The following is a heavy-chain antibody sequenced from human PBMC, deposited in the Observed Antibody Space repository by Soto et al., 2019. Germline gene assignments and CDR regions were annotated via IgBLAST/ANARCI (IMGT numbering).Heavy chain of an antibody. CDR3: ARDRAGVKGREFDP. V-gene: IGHV1-69*08. Sequence: QVQAVQSGAEVRKPGSSVKVSCRPLGDAFGSWTINWVRQAPGQGLEWMGRSVGSIGTVKYAQKFQGRLKIVADTSTSEDYMELSSLTSADTAVYYCARDRAGVKGREFDPWGQGTLVTVT. D-gene: IGHD3-10*01. CDR1: GDAFGSWT. J-gene: IGHJ5*02. CDR2: SVGSIGTV.